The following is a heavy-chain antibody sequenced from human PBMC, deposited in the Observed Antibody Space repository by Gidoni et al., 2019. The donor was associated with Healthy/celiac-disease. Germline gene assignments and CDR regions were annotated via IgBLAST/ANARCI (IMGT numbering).Heavy chain of an antibody. CDR2: IYYSGST. CDR3: ARQGGGFGMDV. V-gene: IGHV4-59*08. D-gene: IGHD3-16*01. Sequence: GLEWIGYIYYSGSTNYNPSLKSRVTISVDTSKNQFSLKLSSVTAADTAVYYCARQGGGFGMDVWGQGTTVTVSS. J-gene: IGHJ6*02.